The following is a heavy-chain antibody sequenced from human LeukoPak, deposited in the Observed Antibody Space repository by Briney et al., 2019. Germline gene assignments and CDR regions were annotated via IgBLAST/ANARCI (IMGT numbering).Heavy chain of an antibody. J-gene: IGHJ5*02. CDR1: GDSISNYY. CDR2: IDNSGST. V-gene: IGHV4-59*01. CDR3: AKNILTGLDWFDP. D-gene: IGHD3-9*01. Sequence: SETLSLTCTVSGDSISNYYWSWIRQPPGKGLEWIGCIDNSGSTNYSPSLKSRVTISADTSKNQFSLKLTSVTAADTAIYYCAKNILTGLDWFDPWGQGTLVTVSS.